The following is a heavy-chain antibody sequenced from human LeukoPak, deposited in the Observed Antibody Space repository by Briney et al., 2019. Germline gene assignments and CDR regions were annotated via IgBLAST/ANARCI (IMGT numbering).Heavy chain of an antibody. CDR3: AREALVGTSAFDI. CDR1: GFTFSSYE. J-gene: IGHJ3*02. Sequence: GGSLRLSCAASGFTFSSYEMNWVRQAPGKGLEWVSYISSSGSTIYYADSVKGRFTISRDNAKNSLYLQMNSLRAEDTAVYYCAREALVGTSAFDIWGQGTMVTVSS. D-gene: IGHD1-26*01. CDR2: ISSSGSTI. V-gene: IGHV3-48*03.